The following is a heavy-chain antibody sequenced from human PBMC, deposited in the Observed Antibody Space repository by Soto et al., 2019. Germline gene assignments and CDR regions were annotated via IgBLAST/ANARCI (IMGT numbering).Heavy chain of an antibody. V-gene: IGHV3-30-3*01. Sequence: QVQLVESGGGVVQPGRSLRLSCAASGFTFSSYAMHWVRQAPGKGLEWVAVILSDGSNKWYVDSVKGRFTISRDNSKNTLYLQMNCLRAEDTAVYYCARDVFQEDVWGQGTTVTVSS. CDR2: ILSDGSNK. J-gene: IGHJ6*02. CDR3: ARDVFQEDV. CDR1: GFTFSSYA.